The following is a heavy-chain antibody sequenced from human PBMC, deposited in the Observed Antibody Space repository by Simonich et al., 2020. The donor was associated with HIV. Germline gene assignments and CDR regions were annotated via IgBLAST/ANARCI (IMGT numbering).Heavy chain of an antibody. V-gene: IGHV4-39*01. D-gene: IGHD3-3*01. CDR2: IYYSGGT. CDR3: ARLPRSGTTMKAFDI. CDR1: GGSISSSSYY. J-gene: IGHJ3*02. Sequence: QLQLQESGPGLVKPSETLSLTCTVSGGSISSSSYYWGCIRQPPGKGLEWIGSIYYSGGTYYNPALKSRVTISVDTSKNQFSLKLSSVTAADTAVYYCARLPRSGTTMKAFDIWGQGTMVTVSS.